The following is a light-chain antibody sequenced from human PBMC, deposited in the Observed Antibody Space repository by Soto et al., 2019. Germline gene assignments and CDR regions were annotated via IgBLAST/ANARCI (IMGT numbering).Light chain of an antibody. CDR3: QQYNSYTWT. J-gene: IGKJ1*01. Sequence: DIQMTHSPSTLSASVGDRVTITYRTSQSISSWLAWYQQKPSKALKLLFYDASSLESGVSSRFSGSGSGTEFTLTISSLQPDDFATYYCQQYNSYTWTFGQGTKVDIK. V-gene: IGKV1-5*01. CDR2: DAS. CDR1: QSISSW.